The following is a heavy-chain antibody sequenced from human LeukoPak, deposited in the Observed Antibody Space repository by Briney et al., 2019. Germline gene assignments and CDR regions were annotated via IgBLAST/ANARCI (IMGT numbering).Heavy chain of an antibody. CDR1: GFTFSNYA. D-gene: IGHD1-26*01. CDR2: ISGSAGNT. J-gene: IGHJ6*03. CDR3: ARDPYSGGYGDYYYYYMDL. Sequence: GGSLRLSCAASGFTFSNYAMSWIRQAPGKGLEWVSAISGSAGNTYYADSVKGRFTISRDNAKNSLYLQMNSLRAEDTAVYYCARDPYSGGYGDYYYYYMDLWGQGTTVTISS. V-gene: IGHV3-23*01.